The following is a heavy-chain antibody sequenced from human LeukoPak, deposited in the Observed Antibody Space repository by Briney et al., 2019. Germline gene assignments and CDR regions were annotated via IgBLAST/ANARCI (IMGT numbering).Heavy chain of an antibody. CDR2: IFQGGGEI. J-gene: IGHJ4*02. Sequence: PGGSLRLSCAASGFTFSDFAMIWVRQPPGKGLEWVSSIFQGGGEIHYADSVRGRFTISRDNSRGTLFLQMNSLRAEDTAIYYCATYRQVMLPFESWGQGTLVTVSS. CDR1: GFTFSDFA. D-gene: IGHD5-18*01. CDR3: ATYRQVMLPFES. V-gene: IGHV3-23*01.